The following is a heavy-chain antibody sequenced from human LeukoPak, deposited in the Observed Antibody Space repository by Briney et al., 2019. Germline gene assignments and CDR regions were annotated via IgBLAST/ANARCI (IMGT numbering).Heavy chain of an antibody. J-gene: IGHJ5*02. V-gene: IGHV1-69*05. CDR1: GGTFSSYA. Sequence: GAPVKVSCKASGGTFSSYAISWVRQAPGQGLEWMGRIIPIFGTANYAQKFQGRVTITTDESTSTAYMELSSLRSEDTAVYYCARVGGHSGYVDWFDPWGQGTLVTVSS. D-gene: IGHD5-12*01. CDR3: ARVGGHSGYVDWFDP. CDR2: IIPIFGTA.